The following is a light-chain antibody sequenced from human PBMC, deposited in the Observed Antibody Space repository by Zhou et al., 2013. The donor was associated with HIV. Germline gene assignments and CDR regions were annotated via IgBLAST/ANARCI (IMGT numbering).Light chain of an antibody. Sequence: AVQLTQSPSSLSASVGDRVTISCRASHEIGKDLGWYQQTPGNAPKLLIYATTTLHSGVPSRFSGSGTGTDFTLIISSLQPEDFATYYCQQYYNSSRTFGQGTKLEI. J-gene: IGKJ2*01. CDR2: ATT. V-gene: IGKV1-6*01. CDR3: QQYYNSSRT. CDR1: HEIGKD.